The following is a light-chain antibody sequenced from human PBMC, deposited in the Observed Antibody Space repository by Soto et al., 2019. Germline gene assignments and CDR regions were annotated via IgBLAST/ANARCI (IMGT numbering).Light chain of an antibody. CDR2: AAS. CDR3: QQSYNSPPIT. Sequence: EIQRTQSPSSVSASLGGSVTITCRAGQHLFSSLNWYQQQPGKAPKLLIYAASNLQSGVPSRFRGSGCGTDFTLTISSLQPEDFATYYCQQSYNSPPITFGQGTRLEIK. CDR1: QHLFSS. J-gene: IGKJ5*01. V-gene: IGKV1-39*01.